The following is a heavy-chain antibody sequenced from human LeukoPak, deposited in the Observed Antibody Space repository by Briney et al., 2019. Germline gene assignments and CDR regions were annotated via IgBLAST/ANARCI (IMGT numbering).Heavy chain of an antibody. J-gene: IGHJ4*02. D-gene: IGHD5-18*01. Sequence: PGESLKISCKGSGYSFTSYWIGWVRQMPGKGLEWMGIIYPGDSDTRYSPSFQGQVTISANRSISTAYLQWSSLKASDTAMYYCARRFGYPNYYFDYWGQGTLVTVSS. CDR1: GYSFTSYW. CDR2: IYPGDSDT. CDR3: ARRFGYPNYYFDY. V-gene: IGHV5-51*01.